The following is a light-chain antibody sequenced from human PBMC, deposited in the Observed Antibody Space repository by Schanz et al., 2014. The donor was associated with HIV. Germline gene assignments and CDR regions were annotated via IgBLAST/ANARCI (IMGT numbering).Light chain of an antibody. J-gene: IGKJ2*01. CDR1: QSISNW. CDR2: EAS. V-gene: IGKV1-5*01. CDR3: QQYNTKPYT. Sequence: DIQMTQSPSILSASVGDRVSISCRARQSISNWLAWYQQKPGKAPDLLIYEASILETGVPSRFSGSGSGTEFTLTISSLQPDDFATYYCQQYNTKPYTFGQGTKLEIK.